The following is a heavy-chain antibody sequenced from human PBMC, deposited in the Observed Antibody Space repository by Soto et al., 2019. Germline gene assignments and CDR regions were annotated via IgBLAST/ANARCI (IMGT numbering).Heavy chain of an antibody. CDR2: IKQDGSEK. Sequence: GGSLRLSCAASGFTFSSYWMSWVRQAPGKGLEWVANIKQDGSEKYYVDSVKGRFTISRDNAKNSLYLQMNSLRAEDTAVYYCARAGRLQEYDAFDIWGQWTMVTVSS. V-gene: IGHV3-7*03. CDR3: ARAGRLQEYDAFDI. CDR1: GFTFSSYW. J-gene: IGHJ3*02. D-gene: IGHD2-15*01.